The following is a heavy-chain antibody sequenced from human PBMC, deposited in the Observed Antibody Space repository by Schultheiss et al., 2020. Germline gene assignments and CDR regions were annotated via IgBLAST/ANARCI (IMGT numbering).Heavy chain of an antibody. J-gene: IGHJ4*02. D-gene: IGHD3-10*02. CDR2: ISPNSGST. Sequence: ASVKVFCTASGYTFTAYYMHWVRQAPGQGLEWMGRISPNSGSTIYARRFQGRVTMTRDSSLTTAYMELSSLTSDDTAIYYCARAVRGADFDYWGQGTLVTVAS. CDR3: ARAVRGADFDY. V-gene: IGHV1-2*06. CDR1: GYTFTAYY.